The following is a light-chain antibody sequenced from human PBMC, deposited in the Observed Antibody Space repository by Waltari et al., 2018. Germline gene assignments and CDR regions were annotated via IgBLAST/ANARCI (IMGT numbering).Light chain of an antibody. J-gene: IGLJ1*01. CDR2: GTT. Sequence: SVLTQPPSVSEAPGQRVTISCPGSSSNLWAGNDVPWYLPPPGKAPKLLISGTTNRPSGVPDRFSGSKSGTSASLAITGLQADDEADYYCQSYDNSLSGYVFGTGTKVTVL. CDR1: SSNLWAGND. V-gene: IGLV1-40*01. CDR3: QSYDNSLSGYV.